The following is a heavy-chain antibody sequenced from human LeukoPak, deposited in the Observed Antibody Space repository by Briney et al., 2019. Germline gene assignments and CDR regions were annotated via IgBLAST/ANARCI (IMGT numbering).Heavy chain of an antibody. J-gene: IGHJ4*02. V-gene: IGHV4-39*07. CDR1: GGSISSGDYY. Sequence: SETLSLTCTVSGGSISSGDYYWSWIRQPPGKGLEWIGEIYHSGSTNYNPSLKSRVTISVDKSKNQFSLKLSSVTAADTAVYYCASLTYYYDSSGYSPLDYWGQGTLVTVSS. CDR2: IYHSGST. D-gene: IGHD3-22*01. CDR3: ASLTYYYDSSGYSPLDY.